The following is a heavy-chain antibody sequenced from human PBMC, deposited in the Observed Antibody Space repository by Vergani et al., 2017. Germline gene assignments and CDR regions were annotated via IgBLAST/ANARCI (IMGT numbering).Heavy chain of an antibody. J-gene: IGHJ5*02. CDR1: GYTFTSYY. D-gene: IGHD2-15*01. V-gene: IGHV1-46*03. CDR2: INPSGGST. CDR3: TRGWYYDSIAYCXGGSCLAAPSWFDP. Sequence: QVQLVQSGAEVKKPGASEKVSCKASGYTFTSYYMHWVRQAPGQGLEWMGIINPSGGSTSYAQKFQGRVTMTRDTSTSTVYMELSSLRSEDTAVYYCTRGWYYDSIAYCXGGSCLAAPSWFDPWGQGTLVTVSS.